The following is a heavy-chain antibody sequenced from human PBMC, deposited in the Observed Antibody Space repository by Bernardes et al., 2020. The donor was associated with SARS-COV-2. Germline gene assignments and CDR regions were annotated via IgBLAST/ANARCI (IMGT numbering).Heavy chain of an antibody. CDR2: IAWDNDK. V-gene: IGHV2-70*20. J-gene: IGHJ4*02. D-gene: IGHD3-3*01. CDR3: ARSFFRSGWNAIDS. CDR1: GFSLDTTAMC. Sequence: SGPTLVKPTQTLTLPCTFSGFSLDTTAMCVSWVRQPPGKAPEWLALIAWDNDKYYSKSLETRLSISKDTFKNQVVLKMTNMDPVDTATYYCARSFFRSGWNAIDSWGQGTLVTVSS.